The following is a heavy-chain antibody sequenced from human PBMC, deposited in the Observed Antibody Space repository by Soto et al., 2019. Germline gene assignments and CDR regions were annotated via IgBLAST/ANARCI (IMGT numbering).Heavy chain of an antibody. D-gene: IGHD6-6*01. CDR3: ARAYLGGDSSSPFHYYYGMDV. CDR1: GYTFTGYY. CDR2: INPNSGGT. J-gene: IGHJ6*02. V-gene: IGHV1-2*04. Sequence: ASVKVSCKASGYTFTGYYMHWVRQAPGQGLEWIGWINPNSGGTNYAQKFQGWVTMTRDTSISTAYMELSRLRSDDTAVYYCARAYLGGDSSSPFHYYYGMDVWGQGTTVTVSS.